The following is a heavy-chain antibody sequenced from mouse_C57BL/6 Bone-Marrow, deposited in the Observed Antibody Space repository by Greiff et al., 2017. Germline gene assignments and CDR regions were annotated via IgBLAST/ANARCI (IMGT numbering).Heavy chain of an antibody. V-gene: IGHV1-64*01. CDR2: IHPNSGST. CDR1: GYTFTSYW. J-gene: IGHJ3*01. Sequence: QVQLKESGAELVKPGASVKLSCKASGYTFTSYWMHWVKQRPGQGLEWIGMIHPNSGSTNYNEKFKSKATLTVDKSSSTAYMQLSSLTSEDSAVYYCARGGSSLVAYWGQGTLVTVSA. CDR3: ARGGSSLVAY. D-gene: IGHD1-1*01.